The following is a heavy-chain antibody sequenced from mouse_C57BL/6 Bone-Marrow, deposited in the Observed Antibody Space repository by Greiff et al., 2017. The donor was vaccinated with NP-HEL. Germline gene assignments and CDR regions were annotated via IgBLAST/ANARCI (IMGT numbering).Heavy chain of an antibody. CDR1: GYTFTDYY. Sequence: EVQLQQSGPELVKPGASVKISCKASGYTFTDYYMDWVKQSHGKSLEWIGDINPKNGDTIYNQKFKGKATLTVDKSSSTAYMELRSLTSEDTAVYYCARVSTARGFAYWGQGTLVTVSA. J-gene: IGHJ3*01. CDR3: ARVSTARGFAY. D-gene: IGHD1-2*01. V-gene: IGHV1-18*01. CDR2: INPKNGDT.